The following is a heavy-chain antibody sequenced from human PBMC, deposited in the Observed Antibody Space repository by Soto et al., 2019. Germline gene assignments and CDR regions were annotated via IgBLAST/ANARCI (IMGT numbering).Heavy chain of an antibody. D-gene: IGHD3-3*01. J-gene: IGHJ4*02. CDR3: ARGQPSDDYDFWSGYYTGPNLPADY. CDR1: GFTFSSYA. V-gene: IGHV3-30-3*01. CDR2: ISYDGSNK. Sequence: QVQLVESGGGVVQPGRSLRLSCAASGFTFSSYAMHWVRQAPGKGLEWVAVISYDGSNKYYADSVKGRFTISRDNSKNTLYLQMNSLRADDTAVYYCARGQPSDDYDFWSGYYTGPNLPADYWGQGTLVTVSS.